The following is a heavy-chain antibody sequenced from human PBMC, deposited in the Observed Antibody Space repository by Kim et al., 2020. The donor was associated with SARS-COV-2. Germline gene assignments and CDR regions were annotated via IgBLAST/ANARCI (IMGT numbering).Heavy chain of an antibody. CDR3: ARGRYYYGSGNLGWFDP. J-gene: IGHJ5*02. Sequence: SETLSLTCAVYGGSFSGYHWSWIRQPPGKGLEWIGEINHSGSTNYNPAHESRVTISVDTSKNQFSLKLSSVTAADTAVYYCARGRYYYGSGNLGWFDPWGQGTLVTVSS. D-gene: IGHD3-10*01. V-gene: IGHV4-34*01. CDR1: GGSFSGYH. CDR2: INHSGST.